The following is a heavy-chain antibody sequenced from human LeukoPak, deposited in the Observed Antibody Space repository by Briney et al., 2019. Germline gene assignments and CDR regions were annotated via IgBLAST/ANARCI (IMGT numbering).Heavy chain of an antibody. J-gene: IGHJ4*02. CDR3: ARDPLAYSSSWYFGY. D-gene: IGHD6-13*01. CDR2: IIPIFGTA. CDR1: GGTFSSYA. Sequence: SVKVSCKASGGTFSSYAISWVRQAPGRGLEWMGGIIPIFGTANYAQKFQGRVTITTDESTSTAYMELSSLRSEDTAVYYCARDPLAYSSSWYFGYWGQGTLVTVSS. V-gene: IGHV1-69*05.